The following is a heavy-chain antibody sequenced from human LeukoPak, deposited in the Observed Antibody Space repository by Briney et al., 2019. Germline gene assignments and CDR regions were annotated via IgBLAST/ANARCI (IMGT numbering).Heavy chain of an antibody. CDR2: INGVGDRA. J-gene: IGHJ6*03. D-gene: IGHD3/OR15-3a*01. V-gene: IGHV3-23*01. CDR3: TKGLFWTSSVDSNFYMDI. Sequence: QPGGSLRLSCVVSGITFDYHALSWVRQAPGKGLEWVSGINGVGDRADYADSVRGRFIISRDISKNTLYLQMYSLRADDTAVYYCTKGLFWTSSVDSNFYMDIWGKGTTVVVSS. CDR1: GITFDYHA.